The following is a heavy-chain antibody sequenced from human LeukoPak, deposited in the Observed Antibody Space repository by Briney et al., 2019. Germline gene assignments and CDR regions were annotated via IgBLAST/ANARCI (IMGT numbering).Heavy chain of an antibody. Sequence: GGSLRLSCAASGFTFSSYAMSWVRQAPGKGLEWVSAISGSGGSTYCADSVKGRFTISRDNSKNTLYLQMNSLRAEDTAVYYCAKEPTYYYDSSGPKGSDYWGQGTLVTVSS. D-gene: IGHD3-22*01. V-gene: IGHV3-23*01. CDR2: ISGSGGST. CDR3: AKEPTYYYDSSGPKGSDY. J-gene: IGHJ4*02. CDR1: GFTFSSYA.